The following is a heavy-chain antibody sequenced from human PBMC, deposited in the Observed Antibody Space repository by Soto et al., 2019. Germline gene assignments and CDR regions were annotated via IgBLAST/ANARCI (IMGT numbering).Heavy chain of an antibody. CDR1: GVSFSGCY. CDR2: INHSGST. V-gene: IGHV4-34*01. J-gene: IGHJ6*02. CDR3: ARGGNYNGYYYYYGMDV. D-gene: IGHD3-10*01. Sequence: SETLSLTCAVYGVSFSGCYWSWIRQPPGKGLEWIGEINHSGSTNYNPSLKSRVTISVDTSKNQFSLKLSSVTAADTAVYYCARGGNYNGYYYYYGMDVWGQGTTVTVSS.